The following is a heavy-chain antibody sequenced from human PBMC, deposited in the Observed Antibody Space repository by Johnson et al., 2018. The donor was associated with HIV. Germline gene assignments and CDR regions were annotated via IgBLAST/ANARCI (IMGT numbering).Heavy chain of an antibody. J-gene: IGHJ3*02. CDR3: ARDLVGVVAAAGPVGDASDI. CDR1: GFTFSRYG. V-gene: IGHV3-30*02. CDR2: IRYDGSNK. Sequence: QVQLVESGGGVVQTGGSLRLSCAASGFTFSRYGMHWVRQAPGKGLEWVAFIRYDGSNKYYADSVKGRFTISRDNSKNTLYLQMSSLRVEDTAVYYCARDLVGVVAAAGPVGDASDIWGQGTMVTVAS. D-gene: IGHD6-13*01.